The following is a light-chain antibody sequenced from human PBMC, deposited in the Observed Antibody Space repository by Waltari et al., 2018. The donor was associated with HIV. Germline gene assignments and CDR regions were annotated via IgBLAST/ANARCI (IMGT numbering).Light chain of an antibody. CDR1: SGRIASNY. CDR2: ENN. J-gene: IGLJ2*01. V-gene: IGLV6-57*04. CDR3: QSYFASNDVI. Sequence: NFMLTQPHSVSESPGKTVPISCTRRSGRIASNYVQWYQQRPGGAPTTVIYENNQRPSGVPDRFSGSIDSSSNSASLTISGLKTDDEADYYCQSYFASNDVIFGGGTTLTVL.